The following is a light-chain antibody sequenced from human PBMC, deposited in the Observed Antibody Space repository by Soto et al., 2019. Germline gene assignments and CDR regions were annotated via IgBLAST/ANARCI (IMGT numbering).Light chain of an antibody. CDR1: SSDVGGYNY. V-gene: IGLV2-14*01. CDR2: DVS. Sequence: QSALTQPASVSGSPGQSITISCTGTSSDVGGYNYVSWYQQHPGKAPKLMIYDVSNRPSGVSNRFSGSKSGNTASLTISGLQAEDEAYYYCSSYTSSSTFVFGGGTKFTV. CDR3: SSYTSSSTFV. J-gene: IGLJ2*01.